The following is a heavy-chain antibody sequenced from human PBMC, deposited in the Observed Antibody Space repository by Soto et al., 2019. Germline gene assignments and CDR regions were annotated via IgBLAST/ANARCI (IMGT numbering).Heavy chain of an antibody. J-gene: IGHJ4*02. Sequence: GGSLRLSCAGSGFTFSSYAMSWVRQAPGKGLEWVSAISGSGGSTYYADSVKGRFTISRDNSKNTLYLQMNSLRAEDTAVYYCAKQGYDRYQRTDYWGQGTLVTVSS. D-gene: IGHD3-22*01. CDR1: GFTFSSYA. CDR2: ISGSGGST. CDR3: AKQGYDRYQRTDY. V-gene: IGHV3-23*01.